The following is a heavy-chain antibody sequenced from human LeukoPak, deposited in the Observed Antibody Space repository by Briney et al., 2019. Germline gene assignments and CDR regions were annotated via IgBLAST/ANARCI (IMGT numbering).Heavy chain of an antibody. J-gene: IGHJ4*02. CDR3: ARDGGIVGATPYFDY. CDR2: IYYSGST. V-gene: IGHV4-59*01. Sequence: SETLSLTCTVSGGSISSYYWSWIWQPPGKGLEWIGYIYYSGSTNYNPSLKSRVTISVDTSKNQFSLKLSSVTAADTAVYYCARDGGIVGATPYFDYWGQGTLVTVSS. D-gene: IGHD1-26*01. CDR1: GGSISSYY.